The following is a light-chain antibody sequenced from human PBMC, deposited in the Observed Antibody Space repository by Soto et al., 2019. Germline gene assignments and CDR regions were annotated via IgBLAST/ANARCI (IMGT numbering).Light chain of an antibody. CDR3: QQYGGSPQYT. J-gene: IGKJ2*01. CDR1: QSVSSSY. Sequence: EIVLTQSPGTLSLSPGERATLSCRASQSVSSSYLAWYQQKPGQAPRLLIYGASSRATGFPDRFSGSGSGTDFTLSISRLEPEDVAVYYCQQYGGSPQYTFGQGTKLEIK. CDR2: GAS. V-gene: IGKV3-20*01.